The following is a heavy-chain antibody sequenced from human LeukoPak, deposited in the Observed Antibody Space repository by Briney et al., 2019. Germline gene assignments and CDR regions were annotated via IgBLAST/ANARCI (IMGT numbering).Heavy chain of an antibody. CDR2: ISPYNGKT. CDR1: GYTFTSFY. CDR3: ARSPFYSDNSGFVDY. D-gene: IGHD3-22*01. V-gene: IGHV1-18*04. Sequence: ASVKVSCKASGYTFTSFYMHWVRQAPGQGLEWMGWISPYNGKTNYAQKVQGRVTMTTDTSTTTVYMELRSLKSDDTAVFYCARSPFYSDNSGFVDYWGQGTLVTVSS. J-gene: IGHJ4*02.